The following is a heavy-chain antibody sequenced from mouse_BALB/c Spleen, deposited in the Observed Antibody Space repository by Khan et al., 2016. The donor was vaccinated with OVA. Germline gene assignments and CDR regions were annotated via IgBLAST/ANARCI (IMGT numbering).Heavy chain of an antibody. D-gene: IGHD3-3*01. CDR2: ISSGSSTI. Sequence: EVKLVESGGGLVQPGGSRKLSCAASGFTFSSFGMHWVRQAPEKGLEWVAFISSGSSTIYYAATVKGRFTISREAPKNTLFLKMTSLRSEYTAMYYCARREGRYAMDYWGQVTSVTGSS. CDR3: ARREGRYAMDY. J-gene: IGHJ4*01. V-gene: IGHV5-17*02. CDR1: GFTFSSFG.